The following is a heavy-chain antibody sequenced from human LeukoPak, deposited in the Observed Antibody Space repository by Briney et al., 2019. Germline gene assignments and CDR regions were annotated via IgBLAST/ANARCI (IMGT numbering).Heavy chain of an antibody. D-gene: IGHD4-17*01. V-gene: IGHV3-23*01. CDR1: GFPFSDYA. CDR2: IKGSGGGS. CDR3: GRDPNGDYVGAFEF. J-gene: IGHJ3*01. Sequence: HPGGSLRLSCEASGFPFSDYAMTWVRQAPGKGLEWVSSIKGSGGGSSYADSVKGRFTMTRDNSKSALYLQMNSLRAGDTAVYFCGRDPNGDYVGAFEFWGQGTLVTVSS.